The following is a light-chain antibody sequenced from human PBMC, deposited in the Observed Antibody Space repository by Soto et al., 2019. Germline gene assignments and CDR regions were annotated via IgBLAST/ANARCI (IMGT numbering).Light chain of an antibody. CDR1: STDVGGHNY. CDR3: CSYVGSSTYV. CDR2: NVS. V-gene: IGLV2-14*03. J-gene: IGLJ1*01. Sequence: SVLTQPASVSGSPGQSITISCTGTSTDVGGHNYVSWYQQHPGKAPQLLINNVSHRPPGVSDRFSGSKSGNTASLTISGLRAEDEADYYCCSYVGSSTYVFGTGTKVT.